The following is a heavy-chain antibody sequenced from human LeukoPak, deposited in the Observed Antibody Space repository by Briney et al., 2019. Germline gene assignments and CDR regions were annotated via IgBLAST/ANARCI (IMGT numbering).Heavy chain of an antibody. V-gene: IGHV4-4*07. J-gene: IGHJ4*02. CDR1: GDSMSDSY. CDR2: IYSSGNT. D-gene: IGHD6-25*01. Sequence: ASETLSLTCTVSGDSMSDSYWSWIRQPAGKGLEWIGHIYSSGNTNYNPSLKSRVTLSLDTSTNQFSLKVNSVTAADTAFYFCARVRTAAGLDFWGQGVLVSISS. CDR3: ARVRTAAGLDF.